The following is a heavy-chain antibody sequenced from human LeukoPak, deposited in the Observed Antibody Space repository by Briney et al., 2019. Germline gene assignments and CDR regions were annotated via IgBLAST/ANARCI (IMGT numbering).Heavy chain of an antibody. D-gene: IGHD6-19*01. Sequence: GGSLRLSCAASEFTFSNYDMHWVRQAPGKGLEWVAVVWYDGSNKYYADSVKGRFTISRDNSKNTLYLQMNSLRAEDTAVYYCARGIAVAGTFWFDQWGQGTLVTVSS. V-gene: IGHV3-33*01. CDR1: EFTFSNYD. CDR3: ARGIAVAGTFWFDQ. J-gene: IGHJ5*02. CDR2: VWYDGSNK.